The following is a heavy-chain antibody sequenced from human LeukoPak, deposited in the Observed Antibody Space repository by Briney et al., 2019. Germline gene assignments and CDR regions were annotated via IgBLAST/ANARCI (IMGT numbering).Heavy chain of an antibody. CDR1: GFTFDDYA. CDR2: ISWNSGNI. Sequence: GRSLRLSCAASGFTFDDYAMHWVRQAPGKGLEWVSGISWNSGNIDYADSVKGRFTISRDNAKNTLFLQMNGLRAEDTAVYYCARVSLSSGCLSNWGQGTLVTVSS. CDR3: ARVSLSSGCLSN. V-gene: IGHV3-9*01. D-gene: IGHD6-19*01. J-gene: IGHJ4*02.